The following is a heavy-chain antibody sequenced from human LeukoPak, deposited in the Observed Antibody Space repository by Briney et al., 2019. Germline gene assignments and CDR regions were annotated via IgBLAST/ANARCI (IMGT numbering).Heavy chain of an antibody. J-gene: IGHJ3*02. V-gene: IGHV3-9*03. CDR1: GFTFDDYA. CDR3: AKDRGWRGDDAFDI. Sequence: GRSLRLSCAASGFTFDDYAMHWVRQAPGKGLEWVSGISWNSGSIGYADSVKGRFTIFRDNAKNSLYLQMNSLRAEDMALYYCAKDRGWRGDDAFDIWGQGTMVTVSS. CDR2: ISWNSGSI. D-gene: IGHD3-16*01.